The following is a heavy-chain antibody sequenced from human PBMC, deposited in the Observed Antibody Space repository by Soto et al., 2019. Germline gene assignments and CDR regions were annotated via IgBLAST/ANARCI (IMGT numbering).Heavy chain of an antibody. CDR2: IYWDDDK. CDR1: GFSLTTRGVG. V-gene: IGHV2-5*02. D-gene: IGHD3-3*01. J-gene: IGHJ4*02. Sequence: QITLNESGPTPVKPRQPLTLTCTFSGFSLTTRGVGVGWIRQSPGKAPEWLALIYWDDDKRYRPSLKSRLTITKDTSKNQVVLTMADLDPADTATYYCAHRVLRTVFGLVTTTAIYFDFWGQGTPVAVSS. CDR3: AHRVLRTVFGLVTTTAIYFDF.